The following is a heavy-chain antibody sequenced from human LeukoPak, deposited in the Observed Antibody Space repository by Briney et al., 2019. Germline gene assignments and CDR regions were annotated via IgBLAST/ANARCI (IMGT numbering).Heavy chain of an antibody. CDR3: ARDRSGIGYGLDY. D-gene: IGHD5-18*01. J-gene: IGHJ4*02. V-gene: IGHV4-61*01. CDR1: GGSVSSDSYY. Sequence: PSETLSLTCTVSGGSVSSDSYYWSWIRQPPGKGLEWMGYIYYSGNTKYNPSLNSRVTISVDTSKNQFSLKLSSVTAADTAVYFCARDRSGIGYGLDYWGQGTVVTVSS. CDR2: IYYSGNT.